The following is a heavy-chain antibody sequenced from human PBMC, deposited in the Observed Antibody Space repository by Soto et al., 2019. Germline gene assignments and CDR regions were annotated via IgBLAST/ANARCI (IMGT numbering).Heavy chain of an antibody. CDR2: INNGGTKT. D-gene: IGHD3-22*01. V-gene: IGHV3-74*01. CDR3: AKDTDFRDSSGYYVFDY. CDR1: GFTFGNDW. J-gene: IGHJ4*02. Sequence: GGSLRLSCIASGFTFGNDWMHWVRQAPGKGLLWVAGINNGGTKTFYADSVKGRFTISRDNSKNMVFLHMNSLRPEDTAVYHCAKDTDFRDSSGYYVFDYWGPGTQVTVSS.